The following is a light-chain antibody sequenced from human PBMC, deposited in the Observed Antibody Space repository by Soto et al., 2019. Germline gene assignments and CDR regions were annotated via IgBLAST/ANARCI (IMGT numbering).Light chain of an antibody. J-gene: IGLJ2*01. CDR1: SNDIGAHYY. Sequence: QSALTQPASVSGSLGQSITISCTGTSNDIGAHYYVSWYQHHPGKAPKLIIFEVDRRPSGVSGRFSGSKSANTASLIISGLQPEDEADYYCSSYTSSSTVVFGGGTKLTVL. V-gene: IGLV2-14*01. CDR3: SSYTSSSTVV. CDR2: EVD.